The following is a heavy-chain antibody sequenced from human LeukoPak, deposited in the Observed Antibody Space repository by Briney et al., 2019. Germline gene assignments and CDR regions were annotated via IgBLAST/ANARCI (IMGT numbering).Heavy chain of an antibody. V-gene: IGHV4-59*08. D-gene: IGHD2-15*01. CDR2: ISYSGTT. Sequence: SETLSLTCTVSGGPISSYSWSWIRQPPGKGLEWIGYISYSGTTNYNPSLKSRVTISIDTSKNQFSLRLSSVTAADTAVYYCARLSSYCSGGACYYYFDYWGQGTLVTVSS. CDR1: GGPISSYS. CDR3: ARLSSYCSGGACYYYFDY. J-gene: IGHJ4*02.